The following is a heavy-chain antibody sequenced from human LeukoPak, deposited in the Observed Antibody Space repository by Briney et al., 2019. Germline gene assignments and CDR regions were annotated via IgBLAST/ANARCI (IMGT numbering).Heavy chain of an antibody. D-gene: IGHD1-26*01. V-gene: IGHV4-31*03. CDR2: IYYSGST. Sequence: SQTLSLTCTVSGGSISSSDYYWTWIRQHPGKGLEWIGYIYYSGSTSYNPSLKSRVTISVDTSKNQFSLKLTSVTAADTAVYKCAREVGSVEGADYYFDSLGQGILVTVSS. CDR3: AREVGSVEGADYYFDS. CDR1: GGSISSSDYY. J-gene: IGHJ4*02.